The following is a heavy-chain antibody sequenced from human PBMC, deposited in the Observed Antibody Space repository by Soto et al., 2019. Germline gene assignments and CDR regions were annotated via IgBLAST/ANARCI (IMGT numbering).Heavy chain of an antibody. CDR2: VYATGTT. CDR3: VRDGSKTLRDWFDP. V-gene: IGHV4-4*07. CDR1: GGSISKFY. J-gene: IGHJ5*02. D-gene: IGHD3-10*01. Sequence: SETLSLTCSVSGGSISKFYWSWIRKTAGKGPEWMGRVYATGTTDYNPSLRSRVAMSVDISRKTFSLRLTSVTAADTGMYYCVRDGSKTLRDWFDPWGQGKLVTV.